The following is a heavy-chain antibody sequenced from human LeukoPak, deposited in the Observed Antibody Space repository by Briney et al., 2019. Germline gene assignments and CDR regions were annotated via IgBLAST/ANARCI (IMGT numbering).Heavy chain of an antibody. V-gene: IGHV3-21*01. CDR1: GFTFSSYS. Sequence: PGGSLRLSCAASGFTFSSYSMNWVRQAPGKGLEWVSSISSSSSYIYYADSMKGRFTISRDNAKNSLYLQMNSLRAEDTAVYYCARDRARYYYDSSGSSVYMDVWGKGTTVTVSS. J-gene: IGHJ6*03. CDR3: ARDRARYYYDSSGSSVYMDV. D-gene: IGHD3-22*01. CDR2: ISSSSSYI.